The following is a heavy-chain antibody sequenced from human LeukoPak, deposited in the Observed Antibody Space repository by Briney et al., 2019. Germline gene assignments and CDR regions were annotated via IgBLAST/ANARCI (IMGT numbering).Heavy chain of an antibody. Sequence: ASVKVSCKVSGYTLTELSMHWVRQAPGKGLEWMGGFDPEDGETIYAQKFQGRVTMTGDTSTDTAYMELSSLRSEDTAVYYCATNYYDSSGFDYWGQGTLVTVSS. J-gene: IGHJ4*02. CDR2: FDPEDGET. CDR1: GYTLTELS. D-gene: IGHD3-22*01. CDR3: ATNYYDSSGFDY. V-gene: IGHV1-24*01.